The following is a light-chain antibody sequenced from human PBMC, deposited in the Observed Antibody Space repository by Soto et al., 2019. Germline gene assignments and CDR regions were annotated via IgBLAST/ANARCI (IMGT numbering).Light chain of an antibody. Sequence: EIVLTQSPATLSLSPGERATLSCRASQSVSSYVAWYQQKPGQAPRLLIYDASNRATGIPARFSGSGSGTAFSLTISSLEPEDFAVYYCQQRSNWPPWTFGQGTKVEIK. V-gene: IGKV3-11*01. CDR2: DAS. CDR1: QSVSSY. J-gene: IGKJ1*01. CDR3: QQRSNWPPWT.